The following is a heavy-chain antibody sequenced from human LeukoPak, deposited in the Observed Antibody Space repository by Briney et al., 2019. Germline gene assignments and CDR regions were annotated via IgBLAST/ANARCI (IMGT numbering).Heavy chain of an antibody. Sequence: GSSVKVSCKASGGTFSSYAISWVRQAPGQGLEWMGRIIPILGIADYAQKFQGRVTITADKSTSTAYMELSSLRSEDTAVYYCARDGYGYSSSCLDYWGQGTLVTVSS. J-gene: IGHJ4*02. CDR2: IIPILGIA. D-gene: IGHD6-13*01. V-gene: IGHV1-69*04. CDR3: ARDGYGYSSSCLDY. CDR1: GGTFSSYA.